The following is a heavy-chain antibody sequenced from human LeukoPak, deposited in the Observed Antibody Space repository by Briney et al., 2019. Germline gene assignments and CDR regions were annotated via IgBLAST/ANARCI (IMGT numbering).Heavy chain of an antibody. D-gene: IGHD3-10*01. J-gene: IGHJ4*02. CDR2: ITPYNGKT. V-gene: IGHV1-18*01. CDR1: GYTFTSYG. CDR3: GRDYYGSGRANCDY. Sequence: ASVKVSCKASGYTFTSYGITWVRQAPGQGLEWMGWITPYNGKTSYAQKLQGRVTMTTDTSTSTAYMELRGLRSDDTAVYYCGRDYYGSGRANCDYWGQGTLVTVSS.